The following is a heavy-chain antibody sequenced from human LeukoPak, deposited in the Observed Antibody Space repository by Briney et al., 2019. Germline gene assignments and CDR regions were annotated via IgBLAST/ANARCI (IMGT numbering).Heavy chain of an antibody. V-gene: IGHV4-59*01. D-gene: IGHD6-13*01. CDR2: IYYSGST. J-gene: IGHJ4*02. Sequence: PSETLSLTCTVSGGSISNYYWSWIRQPPGKGLGWVGYIYYSGSTNYNPSHKSRVTLSVDPSKNKSSLKLSSVTAADTAVYYCARQNRGAAAACDYWGQGILVTVSS. CDR3: ARQNRGAAAACDY. CDR1: GGSISNYY.